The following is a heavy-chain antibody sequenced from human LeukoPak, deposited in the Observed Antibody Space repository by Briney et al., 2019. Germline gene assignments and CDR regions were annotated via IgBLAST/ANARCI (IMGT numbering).Heavy chain of an antibody. CDR2: ISWNSGSI. Sequence: GGSLRLSCAASGSTFDDYAMHWVRQAPGKGLEWVSGISWNSGSIGYADSVKGRFTISRDNAKNSLYLQMNSLRAEDTALYYCAKDTDHCSSTSCSYYYGMDVWGQGTTVTASS. D-gene: IGHD2-2*01. J-gene: IGHJ6*02. V-gene: IGHV3-9*01. CDR3: AKDTDHCSSTSCSYYYGMDV. CDR1: GSTFDDYA.